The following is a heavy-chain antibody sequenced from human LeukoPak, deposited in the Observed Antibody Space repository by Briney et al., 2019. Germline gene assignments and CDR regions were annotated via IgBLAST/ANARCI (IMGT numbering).Heavy chain of an antibody. CDR2: IYHSGST. V-gene: IGHV4-38-2*02. Sequence: SETLSLTCTVSGYSISSGYYWGWIRQPPGKGLEWIGSIYHSGSTYYNPFLKSRVTISVDTSKNQFSLKLSSVTAADTAVYYCARVRFGYNYGGLYYYYYMDVWGQGTLVTVSS. J-gene: IGHJ6*03. CDR1: GYSISSGYY. CDR3: ARVRFGYNYGGLYYYYYMDV. D-gene: IGHD5-24*01.